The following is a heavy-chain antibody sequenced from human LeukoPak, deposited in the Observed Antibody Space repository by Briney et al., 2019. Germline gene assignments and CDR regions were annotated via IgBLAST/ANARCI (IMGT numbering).Heavy chain of an antibody. Sequence: GGSLRLSCATSQFNFNSYGMTWVRQAPGKGLEWVSSISGGGGSTQYADSVQGRFTISRDNSKNTLYLQMNSLRAEDTAVYYCAREGKWGAFDIWGQGTMVTVSS. CDR1: QFNFNSYG. J-gene: IGHJ3*02. D-gene: IGHD1-26*01. CDR3: AREGKWGAFDI. V-gene: IGHV3-23*01. CDR2: ISGGGGST.